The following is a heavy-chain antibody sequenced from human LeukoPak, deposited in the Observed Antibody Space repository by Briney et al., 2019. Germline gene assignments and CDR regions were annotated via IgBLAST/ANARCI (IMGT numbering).Heavy chain of an antibody. CDR3: STDSPTGFDH. Sequence: SETLSLTCTVSGASIRSYYWSWARQTPGKGLEWIGYIYHTGSTKYNPSLKSRVTISIDTSKNHFSLTLTSVTAADTAVYYCSTDSPTGFDHWGQGALVTVSS. CDR2: IYHTGST. D-gene: IGHD2-8*02. V-gene: IGHV4-59*01. CDR1: GASIRSYY. J-gene: IGHJ4*02.